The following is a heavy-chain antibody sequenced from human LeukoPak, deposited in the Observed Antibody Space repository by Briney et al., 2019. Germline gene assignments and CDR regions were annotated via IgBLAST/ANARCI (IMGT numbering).Heavy chain of an antibody. J-gene: IGHJ4*02. CDR2: INTNTGNP. V-gene: IGHV7-4-1*02. D-gene: IGHD6-13*01. CDR3: ASSHSSSWFNRVAFDY. Sequence: ASVKVSCKASGGTFSSYAISWVRQAPGQGLEWMGWINTNTGNPTYAQGFTGRFVFSLDTSVSTAYLQISSLKAEDTAVYYCASSHSSSWFNRVAFDYWGQGTLVTVSS. CDR1: GGTFSSYA.